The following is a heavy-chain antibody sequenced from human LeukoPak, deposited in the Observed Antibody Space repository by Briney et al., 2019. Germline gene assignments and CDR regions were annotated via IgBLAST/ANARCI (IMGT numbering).Heavy chain of an antibody. V-gene: IGHV3-11*04. J-gene: IGHJ5*02. Sequence: GGSLRLSCAASEFTFSDFYMSWVRQAPGKGLEWVSYISSSESTIHYADSVKGRFTISRDNAKNSLYLQMNGLRVEDTAVYYCARVRSFRFDTWGRETLVTVSS. CDR1: EFTFSDFY. D-gene: IGHD2-15*01. CDR3: ARVRSFRFDT. CDR2: ISSSESTI.